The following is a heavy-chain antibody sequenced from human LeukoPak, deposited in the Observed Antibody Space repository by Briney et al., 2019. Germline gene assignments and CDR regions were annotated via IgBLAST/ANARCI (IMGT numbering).Heavy chain of an antibody. Sequence: SETLSLTCSVSGGSISSYYWSWIRQPPGKGLEWIGYIYYSGSTNYNPSLKSRVTISVDTSKNQFSLKLSSVTAADTAVYYCARDRKYYYHMDVWGKGTTVTVSS. CDR3: ARDRKYYYHMDV. J-gene: IGHJ6*03. CDR2: IYYSGST. CDR1: GGSISSYY. D-gene: IGHD1-14*01. V-gene: IGHV4-59*01.